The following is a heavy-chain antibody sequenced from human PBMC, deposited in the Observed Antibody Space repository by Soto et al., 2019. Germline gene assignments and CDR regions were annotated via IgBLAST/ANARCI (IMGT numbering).Heavy chain of an antibody. CDR3: ARELSLYVDYYYGMDV. D-gene: IGHD3-16*02. J-gene: IGHJ6*02. CDR1: GFTFSSYS. V-gene: IGHV3-21*01. Sequence: GGSLRLSCAASGFTFSSYSMDWVRQAPGTGLEWVSSISSSSSYIYYADTVKGRFTITRDNAKNSLYLQTNSLRAEDTGVYYCARELSLYVDYYYGMDVWGQGTTVTVSS. CDR2: ISSSSSYI.